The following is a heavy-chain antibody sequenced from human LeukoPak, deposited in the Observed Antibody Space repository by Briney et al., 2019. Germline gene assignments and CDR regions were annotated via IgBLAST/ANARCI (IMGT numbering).Heavy chain of an antibody. CDR1: GGPISPHY. J-gene: IGHJ2*01. V-gene: IGHV4-4*07. Sequence: PSETLSLTCSVSGGPISPHYWSWIRQPAGKGLEWIGRIYSSGSTNYNPSLKSRVTISVDTSMNQFSLKLSSVTAADTAVYYCARDKEYCGGDCSYWYFDLWGRGTAVTVSS. CDR2: IYSSGST. D-gene: IGHD2-21*02. CDR3: ARDKEYCGGDCSYWYFDL.